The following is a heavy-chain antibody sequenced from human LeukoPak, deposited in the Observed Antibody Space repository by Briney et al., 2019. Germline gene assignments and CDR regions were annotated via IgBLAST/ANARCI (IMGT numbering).Heavy chain of an antibody. D-gene: IGHD3-10*02. Sequence: LSLTCAVYGGSFSGYYWSWIRQPPGKGLEWIAYLSSSGSAFSYADSVKGRFTISRDNAKNSLYLQMNSLRAEDTAVYYCAELGITMIGGVWGEGTTVTISS. J-gene: IGHJ6*04. CDR1: GGSFSGYY. CDR3: AELGITMIGGV. CDR2: LSSSGSAF. V-gene: IGHV3-11*04.